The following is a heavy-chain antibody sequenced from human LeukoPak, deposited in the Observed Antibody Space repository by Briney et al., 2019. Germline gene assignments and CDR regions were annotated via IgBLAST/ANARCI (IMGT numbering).Heavy chain of an antibody. CDR2: ISYDGSNK. Sequence: GGSLRLSCAASGFTFSSYGMHWVRQAPGKGLEWVAVISYDGSNKYYADSVKGRFTISRDNSKNTLYLQMNSLRAEDTAVYYCAKDGGRKWELHVNWFDPWGQGTLVTVSS. CDR3: AKDGGRKWELHVNWFDP. V-gene: IGHV3-30*18. CDR1: GFTFSSYG. J-gene: IGHJ5*02. D-gene: IGHD1-26*01.